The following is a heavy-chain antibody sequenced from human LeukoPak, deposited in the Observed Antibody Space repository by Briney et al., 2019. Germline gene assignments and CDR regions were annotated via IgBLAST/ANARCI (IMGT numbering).Heavy chain of an antibody. Sequence: GGSLRLSCAASGFTVSSNYMSWVRQAPGKGLEWVSVIYSGGSTYYADSVKGRFTLSRDNSKNTLYLQMNSLRAEDTAVYYCANVDFWSGYPPLDYWGQGTLVTVSS. CDR3: ANVDFWSGYPPLDY. CDR1: GFTVSSNY. D-gene: IGHD3-3*01. CDR2: IYSGGST. V-gene: IGHV3-66*01. J-gene: IGHJ4*02.